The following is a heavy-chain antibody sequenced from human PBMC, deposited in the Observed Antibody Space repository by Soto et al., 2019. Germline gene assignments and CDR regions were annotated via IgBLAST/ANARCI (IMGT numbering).Heavy chain of an antibody. Sequence: GGSLRLSCSASGFTFSTYAMNWVRQAPGKGLEWVSAISGSGKDASYADSVKGRFTLSRDNSRNTLYLQMNRLRVEDTALYFCAKGKDYFDSSGYSYFDSWGQGTLVTVSS. CDR2: ISGSGKDA. CDR1: GFTFSTYA. V-gene: IGHV3-23*01. D-gene: IGHD3-22*01. J-gene: IGHJ4*02. CDR3: AKGKDYFDSSGYSYFDS.